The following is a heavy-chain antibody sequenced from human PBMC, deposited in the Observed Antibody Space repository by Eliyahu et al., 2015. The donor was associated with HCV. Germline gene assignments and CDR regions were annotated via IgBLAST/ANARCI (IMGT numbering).Heavy chain of an antibody. CDR1: GGXXSXXSYY. V-gene: IGHV4-61*02. D-gene: IGHD6-6*01. CDR2: IYXSGST. CDR3: ARDGIVEIDSKNSIAARSYANWFDP. J-gene: IGHJ5*02. Sequence: QVQLQESGPGLVKPSQTLSLTCTXSGGXXSXXSYYWSWIRXPAGKGLEWIGRIYXSGSTNYNPSLKSRVTISVDTSKXQFSLKLSSVTAADTAVYYCARDGIVEIDSKNSIAARSYANWFDPWGQGTLVTVSS.